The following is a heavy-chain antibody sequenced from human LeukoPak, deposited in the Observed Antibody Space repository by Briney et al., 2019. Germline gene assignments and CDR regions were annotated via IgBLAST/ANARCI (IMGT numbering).Heavy chain of an antibody. CDR1: GGSVSSYY. Sequence: SETLSPTCTVSGGSVSSYYWTWIRQPPGKGLEWIGYFHYSGNTDYNPVLKSRANISVDTSKNQFSLNVNSVTAADTAVYYCARGNGDYGEPYFFDFWGQGSLVTVSS. D-gene: IGHD4-17*01. V-gene: IGHV4-59*02. CDR3: ARGNGDYGEPYFFDF. J-gene: IGHJ4*02. CDR2: FHYSGNT.